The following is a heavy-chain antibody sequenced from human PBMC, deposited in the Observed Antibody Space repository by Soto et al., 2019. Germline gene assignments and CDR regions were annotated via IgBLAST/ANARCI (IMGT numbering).Heavy chain of an antibody. Sequence: QVQLQESGPGLVKPSQTLSLTCTVSGGSISSGGYYWSWIRQHPGKGLEWVGYIYYSGSTYYNPSLKSRVTISVDTSKNQFSLKLSSVTAADTAVYYCARGSVVAATLFDYWGQGTLVTVSS. CDR2: IYYSGST. J-gene: IGHJ4*02. CDR3: ARGSVVAATLFDY. V-gene: IGHV4-31*03. CDR1: GGSISSGGYY. D-gene: IGHD2-15*01.